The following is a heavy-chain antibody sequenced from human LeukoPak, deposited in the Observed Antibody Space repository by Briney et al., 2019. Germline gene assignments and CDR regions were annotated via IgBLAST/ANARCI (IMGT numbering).Heavy chain of an antibody. D-gene: IGHD1-26*01. V-gene: IGHV3-33*01. CDR3: ARDGPSGGFYPDY. CDR1: GFTFSSYG. CDR2: IWYDGSNK. Sequence: PGGSLRLSCGASGFTFSSYGMHWVRQAPGKGLEWVASIWYDGSNKNYVDSMKGRFTISRDNSKNTLYLQMDSLRAEDTAVYFCARDGPSGGFYPDYWGQGTLVTVSS. J-gene: IGHJ4*02.